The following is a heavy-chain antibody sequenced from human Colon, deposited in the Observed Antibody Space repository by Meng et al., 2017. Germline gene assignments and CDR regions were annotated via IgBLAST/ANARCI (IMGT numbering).Heavy chain of an antibody. CDR3: ATGPGYSSGLDS. V-gene: IGHV4-61*01. J-gene: IGHJ4*02. CDR1: GGSRSSGNDY. Sequence: QRQLQASGPGLVRPPQTLSPTCTVSGGSRSSGNDYWSWIRRAPGKCLEWIGYISYSGNSLYNHTLKSRVDISTDTSWRQCSLKFTSVTAAETAIYYCATGPGYSSGLDSWGRGALVHRLL. CDR2: ISYSGNS. D-gene: IGHD6-19*01.